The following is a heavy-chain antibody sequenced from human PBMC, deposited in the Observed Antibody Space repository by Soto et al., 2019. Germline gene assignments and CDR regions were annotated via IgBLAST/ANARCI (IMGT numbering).Heavy chain of an antibody. CDR3: ASDNWAHVGGMDV. J-gene: IGHJ6*02. CDR2: IYYSGST. Sequence: PSETLSLTCSVSGDSISSGDYYWSWIRQPPGKGLEWIGYIYYSGSTYYNPSLKSRVTISVDTSKNQFSLDLSSVTAADTAVYYCASDNWAHVGGMDVWGQGTTVTVYS. V-gene: IGHV4-30-4*01. D-gene: IGHD7-27*01. CDR1: GDSISSGDYY.